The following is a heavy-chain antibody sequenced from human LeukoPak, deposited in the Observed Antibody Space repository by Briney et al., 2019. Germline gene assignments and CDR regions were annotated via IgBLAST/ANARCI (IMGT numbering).Heavy chain of an antibody. CDR2: TYYSGST. D-gene: IGHD6-19*01. Sequence: SETLSLTCTVSGGSISSYYWSWIRQPPGKGLEWIGYTYYSGSTNYNPSLKSRVTISVDTSKNQFSLKLSSVTAADTAVYYCARVRIAVADYYFDYWGQGTLVTVSS. CDR1: GGSISSYY. CDR3: ARVRIAVADYYFDY. V-gene: IGHV4-59*01. J-gene: IGHJ4*02.